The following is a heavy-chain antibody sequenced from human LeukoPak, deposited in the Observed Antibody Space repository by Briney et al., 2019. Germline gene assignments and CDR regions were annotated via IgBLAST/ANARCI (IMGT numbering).Heavy chain of an antibody. V-gene: IGHV3-30-3*01. Sequence: GGSLRLSCAASGFTFSSYAMHWVRQAPGKGLEWVAVISYDGSNKYYADSVKGRFTTSRDNSKNTLYLQMNSLRAEDTAVYYCARETGAHDAFDIWGQGTMVTVSS. CDR3: ARETGAHDAFDI. CDR1: GFTFSSYA. D-gene: IGHD1-26*01. CDR2: ISYDGSNK. J-gene: IGHJ3*02.